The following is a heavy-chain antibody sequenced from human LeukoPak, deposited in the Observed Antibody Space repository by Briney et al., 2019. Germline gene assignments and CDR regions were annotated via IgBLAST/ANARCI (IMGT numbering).Heavy chain of an antibody. D-gene: IGHD5-12*01. Sequence: PGGSLRLSCAASGFTFSSYWMSWVRQAPGKGLEWVSGISPSGDITYYADSVKGRFTISRDNSKNTPYLEVISLAAEDTAVYYCAKDDAWLRFGEWSQGTLVTVSS. J-gene: IGHJ4*02. CDR3: AKDDAWLRFGE. CDR2: ISPSGDIT. CDR1: GFTFSSYW. V-gene: IGHV3-23*01.